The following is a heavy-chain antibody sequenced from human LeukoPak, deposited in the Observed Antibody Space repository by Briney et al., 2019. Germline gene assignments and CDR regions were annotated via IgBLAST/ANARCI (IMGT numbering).Heavy chain of an antibody. D-gene: IGHD4-17*01. CDR3: ARDPTTVTKGFDI. CDR1: GGSISNHY. J-gene: IGHJ3*02. Sequence: SETLSLTCTVSGGSISNHYWTWIRQPPGKGLKWIGYISYSGSTNYNPSLRSRVTISIDTSNNQISLRLSPVIAADTAVYYCARDPTTVTKGFDIWGLGTMVTVSP. V-gene: IGHV4-59*11. CDR2: ISYSGST.